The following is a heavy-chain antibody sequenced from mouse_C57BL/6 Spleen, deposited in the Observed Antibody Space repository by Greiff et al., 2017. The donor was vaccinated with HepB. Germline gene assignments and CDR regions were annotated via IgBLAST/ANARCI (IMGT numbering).Heavy chain of an antibody. D-gene: IGHD3-3*01. CDR2: ISSGSSTI. V-gene: IGHV5-17*01. CDR3: ARRARPFYAMDY. CDR1: GFTFSDYG. Sequence: EVQLQESGGGLVKPGGSLKLSCAASGFTFSDYGMHWVRQAPEKGLEWVAYISSGSSTIYYADTVKGRFTISRDNAKNTLFLQMTSLRSEDTAMYYCARRARPFYAMDYWGQGTSVTVSS. J-gene: IGHJ4*01.